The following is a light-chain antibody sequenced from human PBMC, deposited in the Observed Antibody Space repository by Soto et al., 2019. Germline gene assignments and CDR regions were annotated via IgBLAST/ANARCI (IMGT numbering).Light chain of an antibody. J-gene: IGKJ5*01. Sequence: EIVMTQSPATLSVSPGERATLSCRASQSVRSNLAWYQQKPGQAPRLLIYDASNRATGIPARFSGSGSGTDFTLTISSLEPEDFAVYYCQQYNNWLSITFGQGTRLEIK. CDR1: QSVRSN. CDR3: QQYNNWLSIT. V-gene: IGKV3D-15*01. CDR2: DAS.